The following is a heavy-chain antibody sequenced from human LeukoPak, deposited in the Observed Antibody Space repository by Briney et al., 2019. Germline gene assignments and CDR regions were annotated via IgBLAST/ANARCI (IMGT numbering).Heavy chain of an antibody. J-gene: IGHJ4*02. V-gene: IGHV4-61*02. CDR1: GGSISNGTSY. D-gene: IGHD2-8*01. CDR3: ARGYCTNAVCSLGPTQA. CDR2: IYSSGST. Sequence: SETLSLTCTVSGGSISNGTSYWTWIRQPAGKSLEWLGRIYSSGSTNYNPSLKSRVTISADTSKNQFSLTLTSVTAADTAVYYCARGYCTNAVCSLGPTQAWGQGTLVTVSS.